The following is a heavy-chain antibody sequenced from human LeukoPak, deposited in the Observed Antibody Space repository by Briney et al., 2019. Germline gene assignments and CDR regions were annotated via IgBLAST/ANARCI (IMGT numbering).Heavy chain of an antibody. D-gene: IGHD3-10*01. CDR1: GGSISSSSYY. Sequence: SETLSLTCSVSGGSISSSSYYWGWIRQPPGKGLEWIGSIYYSGSTYYNPSLKSRVTISVDTSKNQFSLKLSSVTAADTAVYYCATLLWFGEPIRGWFDPWGQGTLVTVSS. CDR3: ATLLWFGEPIRGWFDP. J-gene: IGHJ5*02. V-gene: IGHV4-39*01. CDR2: IYYSGST.